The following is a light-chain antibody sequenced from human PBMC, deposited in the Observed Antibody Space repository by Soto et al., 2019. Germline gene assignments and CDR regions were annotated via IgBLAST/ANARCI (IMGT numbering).Light chain of an antibody. CDR3: QKYNTWPWT. Sequence: EVVMTQSPATLSVSPGESATLSCRASHSVSSSLAWYQQKPGQTPRLLIYVASTRATGVPARFIGSGSGTEFTTTIGSLQSEDFEVYYSQKYNTWPWTLGQGTKV. J-gene: IGKJ1*01. CDR1: HSVSSS. CDR2: VAS. V-gene: IGKV3-15*01.